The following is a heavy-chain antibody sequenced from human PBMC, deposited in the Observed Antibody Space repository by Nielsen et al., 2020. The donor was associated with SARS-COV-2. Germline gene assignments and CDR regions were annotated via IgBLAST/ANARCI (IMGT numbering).Heavy chain of an antibody. CDR2: IYYSGST. CDR3: ARDEGGIDAFDI. Sequence: GSLRLSCTVSGGSISSYYWSWIRQPPGKGLEWIGYIYYSGSTNYNPSLKSRVTISVDTSKNQFSLKLSSVTAADTAVYYCARDEGGIDAFDIWGQGTMVTVSS. J-gene: IGHJ3*02. CDR1: GGSISSYY. V-gene: IGHV4-59*12. D-gene: IGHD1-26*01.